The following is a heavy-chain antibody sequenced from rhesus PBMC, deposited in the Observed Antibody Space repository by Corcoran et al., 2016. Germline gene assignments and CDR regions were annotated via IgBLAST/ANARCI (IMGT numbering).Heavy chain of an antibody. J-gene: IGHJ6*01. CDR2: IKNKADGGTA. V-gene: IGHV3S11*01. D-gene: IGHD3-9*01. Sequence: EVQLVASGGGLVQPGGSLRLSCAASGFTFSNYWMSWVRQAPGKGLEWVGFIKNKADGGTAAYAESVKGRFTMSRDDSKNTLYLQMNSLKAEDTAVYYCTSHNEDDYGYGLDSWGQGVVVTVSS. CDR3: TSHNEDDYGYGLDS. CDR1: GFTFSNYW.